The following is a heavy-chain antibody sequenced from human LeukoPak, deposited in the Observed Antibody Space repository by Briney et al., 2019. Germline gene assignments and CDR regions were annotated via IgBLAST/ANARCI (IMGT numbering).Heavy chain of an antibody. D-gene: IGHD3-10*01. CDR2: IYYSGST. CDR3: ARTPLITMVRGIRPNIYFQN. J-gene: IGHJ1*01. CDR1: GGSISSGDYY. V-gene: IGHV4-30-4*01. Sequence: SETLSLTCTVSGGSISSGDYYWSWIRQPPRKGLEWIGYIYYSGSTYYNPSLKSRVTTSVDTSKNQFSLKLSSVTAADTAVYYCARTPLITMVRGIRPNIYFQNWGRGTLVTVSS.